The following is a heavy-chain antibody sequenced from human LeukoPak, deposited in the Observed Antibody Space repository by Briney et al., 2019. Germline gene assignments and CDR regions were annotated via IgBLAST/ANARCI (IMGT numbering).Heavy chain of an antibody. Sequence: SETLSLTCAVYGGSFSGYYWSWIRQPPGKGLEWIGEINHSGSTNYNPSLKSRVTISVDTSKNQFSLKLSSVTAADTAVYYCARDQYSYGYNSWGQGTLVTVSS. CDR2: INHSGST. CDR1: GGSFSGYY. V-gene: IGHV4-34*01. D-gene: IGHD5-18*01. J-gene: IGHJ5*02. CDR3: ARDQYSYGYNS.